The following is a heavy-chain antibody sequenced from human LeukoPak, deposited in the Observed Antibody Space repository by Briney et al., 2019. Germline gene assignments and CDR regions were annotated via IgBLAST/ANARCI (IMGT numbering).Heavy chain of an antibody. D-gene: IGHD3-22*01. CDR2: MSASGFST. J-gene: IGHJ4*02. CDR3: AKDPYTYYYDSSGYTFDY. CDR1: RLPFSTYA. V-gene: IGHV3-23*01. Sequence: GGSLRLSCVASRLPFSTYAMSWVRQAPGKGLEWVSTMSASGFSTYCRDSVEGRFTISRDNSKNALYLQMNSLRAEDTAVYYRAKDPYTYYYDSSGYTFDYWGQGTLVTVSS.